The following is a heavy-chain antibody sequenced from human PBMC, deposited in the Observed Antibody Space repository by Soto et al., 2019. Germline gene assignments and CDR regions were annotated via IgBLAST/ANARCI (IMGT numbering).Heavy chain of an antibody. D-gene: IGHD2-8*01. Sequence: SVKVSCKASGGTFSGYAISWVRQAPGQGLEWMGGIIPIFGTANYAQKFQGRVTITADESTSTAYMELSSLRSEDTAVYYCARGPIVLMVYAIPRFDPWGQGTLVTVSS. CDR1: GGTFSGYA. CDR3: ARGPIVLMVYAIPRFDP. V-gene: IGHV1-69*13. CDR2: IIPIFGTA. J-gene: IGHJ5*02.